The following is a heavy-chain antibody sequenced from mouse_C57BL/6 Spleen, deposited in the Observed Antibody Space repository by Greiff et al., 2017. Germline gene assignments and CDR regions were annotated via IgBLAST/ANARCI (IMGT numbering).Heavy chain of an antibody. CDR1: GYAFSSSW. CDR3: ASMARYGSPDY. D-gene: IGHD1-1*01. Sequence: VKLKESGPELVKPGASVKISCKASGYAFSSSWMNWVKQRPGKGLEWIGRIYPGDGDTNYNGKFKGKATLTADNSSSTAYMQHSSLTSEDSAVYFCASMARYGSPDYWGQGTPLTVSS. CDR2: IYPGDGDT. V-gene: IGHV1-82*01. J-gene: IGHJ2*01.